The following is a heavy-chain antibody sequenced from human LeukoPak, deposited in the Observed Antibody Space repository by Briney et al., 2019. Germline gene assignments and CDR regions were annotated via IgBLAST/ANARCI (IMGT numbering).Heavy chain of an antibody. CDR2: IRQDDSEK. J-gene: IGHJ6*03. CDR1: GFTFSDYW. V-gene: IGHV3-7*01. D-gene: IGHD3-3*01. Sequence: PGGSLRLSCSASGFTFSDYWMMWVRQAPGKGLEWVGNIRQDDSEKNYVDSVKGRFSIPRDNSNNTLYLRMNSLRAEDTAVYYCVRRHYDFWSGYMDVWGNGTTVIVSS. CDR3: VRRHYDFWSGYMDV.